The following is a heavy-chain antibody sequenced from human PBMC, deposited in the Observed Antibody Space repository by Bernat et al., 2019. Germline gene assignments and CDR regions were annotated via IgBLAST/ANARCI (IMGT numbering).Heavy chain of an antibody. Sequence: EVQLLESGGGLVQPGGSLRLSCAASGFTFSSYAMSWVRQAPGKGLEWVSAISGSGGSTYYAESVKGRLTISRDNSKNTLYLQMNSLRAEDTAVYYCATPPRGGLEFDYWGQGTLVTVSS. CDR2: ISGSGGST. CDR1: GFTFSSYA. V-gene: IGHV3-23*01. CDR3: ATPPRGGLEFDY. J-gene: IGHJ4*02.